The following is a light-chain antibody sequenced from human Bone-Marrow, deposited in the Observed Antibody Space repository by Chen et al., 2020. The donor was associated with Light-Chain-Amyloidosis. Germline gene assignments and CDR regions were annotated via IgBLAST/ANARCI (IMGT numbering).Light chain of an antibody. CDR3: SAGGGTNHFYV. Sequence: QSALTQPPSASGSPGQSVTISCTGTSNDDVSWYQQYTGKAPKLIIYEVTKRPSGVPDRFSGSKSGNTASLTVSGLQADDEGDYFCSAGGGTNHFYVIGSGTRVTVL. J-gene: IGLJ1*01. CDR2: EVT. CDR1: SNDD. V-gene: IGLV2-8*01.